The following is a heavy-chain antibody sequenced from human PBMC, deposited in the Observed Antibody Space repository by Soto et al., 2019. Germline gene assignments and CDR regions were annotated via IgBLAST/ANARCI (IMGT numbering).Heavy chain of an antibody. Sequence: GGSLRLSCAASGFTFSSYAMHWVRQAPGKGLEWVAVISYDGSNKYYADSVKGRFTISRDNSKNTLYLQMNSLRAEDTAVYYCARYYGDYDRNYYYGMDVWGQGTTVTVSS. CDR2: ISYDGSNK. D-gene: IGHD4-17*01. V-gene: IGHV3-30-3*01. CDR1: GFTFSSYA. CDR3: ARYYGDYDRNYYYGMDV. J-gene: IGHJ6*02.